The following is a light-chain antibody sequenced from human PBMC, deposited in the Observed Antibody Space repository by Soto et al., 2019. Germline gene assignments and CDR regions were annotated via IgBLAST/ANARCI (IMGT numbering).Light chain of an antibody. CDR1: ESLITKA. V-gene: IGKV3-20*01. CDR2: GAF. Sequence: EIVLTQSPGTLSLSPGETATVSCRATESLITKALAWYQQKPGQAPRLLIYGAFTRDAALPDRLNGSGSGTDFALTISRLELEDSAVYYCQQYGVSPLTFGPGTKVEIK. CDR3: QQYGVSPLT. J-gene: IGKJ3*01.